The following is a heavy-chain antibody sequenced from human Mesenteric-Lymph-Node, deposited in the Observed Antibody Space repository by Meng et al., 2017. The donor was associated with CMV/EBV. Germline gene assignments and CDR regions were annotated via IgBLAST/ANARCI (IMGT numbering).Heavy chain of an antibody. J-gene: IGHJ4*02. V-gene: IGHV3-21*01. Sequence: GGSLRLSCAASGFTFSSNSMSWVRQAPGKGLEWVSSISYSSAYIYYADSVKGRFTISRDNAKNSLFLQMNSLRTEDTAVYYCASPYTALGTDYWGQGTTVTVSS. D-gene: IGHD5-18*01. CDR3: ASPYTALGTDY. CDR2: ISYSSAYI. CDR1: GFTFSSNS.